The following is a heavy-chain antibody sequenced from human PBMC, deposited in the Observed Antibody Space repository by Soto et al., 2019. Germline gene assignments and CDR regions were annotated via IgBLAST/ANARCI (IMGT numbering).Heavy chain of an antibody. Sequence: ASVKVSCKTSGYSFTNSGITWVRQAPGKGLEWMGWISPYNGNTNYAEKIQGRGTMTTDTSTRTAYMELSSLTSDDTAVYYCARAQAKFVTDYYHYYGMDVWGQGTTVTVSS. CDR1: GYSFTNSG. D-gene: IGHD1-20*01. J-gene: IGHJ6*02. CDR3: ARAQAKFVTDYYHYYGMDV. V-gene: IGHV1-18*01. CDR2: ISPYNGNT.